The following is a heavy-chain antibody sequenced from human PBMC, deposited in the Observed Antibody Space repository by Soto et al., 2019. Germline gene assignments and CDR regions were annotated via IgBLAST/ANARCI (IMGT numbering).Heavy chain of an antibody. D-gene: IGHD2-15*01. V-gene: IGHV1-18*01. CDR3: AREGYCSGGSCNTNFQH. CDR2: ISAYNGNT. Sequence: ASVKVSCKASGYTFTSYRISWVRQAPGQGLERMGWISAYNGNTNYAQKLQGRVTMTTDTSTSTAYMELRSLRSDDTAVYYCAREGYCSGGSCNTNFQHWGQGTLVTVSS. CDR1: GYTFTSYR. J-gene: IGHJ1*01.